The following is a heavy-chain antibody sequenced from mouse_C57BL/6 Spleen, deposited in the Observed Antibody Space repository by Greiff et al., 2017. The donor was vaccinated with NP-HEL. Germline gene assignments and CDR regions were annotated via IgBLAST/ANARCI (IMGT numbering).Heavy chain of an antibody. V-gene: IGHV1-39*01. Sequence: VHVKQSGPELVKPGASVKISCKASGYSFTDYNMNWVKQSNGKSLEWIGVINPNYGTTSYNQKFKGKATLTVDQSSSTAYMQLNSLTSEDSAVYYCARSGYSNYEYFDVWGTGTTVTVSS. CDR1: GYSFTDYN. D-gene: IGHD2-5*01. CDR2: INPNYGTT. CDR3: ARSGYSNYEYFDV. J-gene: IGHJ1*03.